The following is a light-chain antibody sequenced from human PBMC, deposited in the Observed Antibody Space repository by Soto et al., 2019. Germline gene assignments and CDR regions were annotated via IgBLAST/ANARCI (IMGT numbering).Light chain of an antibody. CDR1: SSDVGGYNY. V-gene: IGLV2-11*01. J-gene: IGLJ2*01. Sequence: QSALTQPRSVSGSPGQSVTISCTGTSSDVGGYNYVSWYQHHPGKAPKLMIYDVSKRPSGVPDRFSGSKSGNTASLTISGLQAEDEADYCCGSYAVSYTVVFGGGTKVTVL. CDR2: DVS. CDR3: GSYAVSYTVV.